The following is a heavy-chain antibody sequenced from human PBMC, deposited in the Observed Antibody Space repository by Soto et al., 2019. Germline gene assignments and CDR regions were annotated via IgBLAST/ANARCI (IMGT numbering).Heavy chain of an antibody. D-gene: IGHD3-22*01. CDR3: ARVKGFGSSGYYSFDY. J-gene: IGHJ4*02. V-gene: IGHV1-2*02. CDR2: INPNSGGK. CDR1: GYTFTGYY. Sequence: AAVKVSCKASGYTFTGYYMHWVRQAPGQGLEWTGWINPNSGGKNYAQKFQGRVTMTRDTSISTAYMELSRLRSDDTAVYYCARVKGFGSSGYYSFDYWGQGTLVTVSS.